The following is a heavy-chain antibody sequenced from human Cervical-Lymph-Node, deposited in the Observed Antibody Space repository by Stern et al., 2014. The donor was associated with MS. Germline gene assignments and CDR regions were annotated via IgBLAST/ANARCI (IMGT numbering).Heavy chain of an antibody. CDR1: GGSISSGDYY. Sequence: VNLVESGPGLVKLLQTLSLTCTVSGGSISSGDYYWSWIRQPPGKGLEWIGYIYYSGSSYYNPSLKSRFTISVDTSKNQFSLKLSSVTAADTAVYYCARDSSGYYSNFDYWGQGTLVTVSS. D-gene: IGHD3-22*01. CDR3: ARDSSGYYSNFDY. V-gene: IGHV4-30-4*01. J-gene: IGHJ4*02. CDR2: IYYSGSS.